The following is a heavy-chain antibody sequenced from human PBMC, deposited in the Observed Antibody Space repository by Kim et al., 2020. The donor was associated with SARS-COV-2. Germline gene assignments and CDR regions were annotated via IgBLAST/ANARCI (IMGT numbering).Heavy chain of an antibody. D-gene: IGHD2-21*01. CDR3: AKEGIDYYYYYGMDV. J-gene: IGHJ6*02. Sequence: GGSLRLSCAASGFTFSSYGMHWVRQAPGKGLEWVAVIWYDGSNKYYADSVKGRFTISRDNSKNTLYLQMNSLRAEDTAVYYCAKEGIDYYYYYGMDVWGQGTTVTVSS. CDR2: IWYDGSNK. CDR1: GFTFSSYG. V-gene: IGHV3-33*06.